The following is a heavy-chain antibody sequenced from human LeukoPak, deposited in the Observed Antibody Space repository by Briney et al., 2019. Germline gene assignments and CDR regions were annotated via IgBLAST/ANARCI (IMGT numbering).Heavy chain of an antibody. J-gene: IGHJ6*02. CDR3: ARDFTPEYYYYGMDV. CDR2: ISYDGSNK. CDR1: GFTFSSYA. Sequence: GGSLRLSCAASGFTFSSYAMHWDRQAPGKGLEWVAVISYDGSNKYYADSVKGRFTISRDNSKNTLYLQMNSLRAEDTAVYYCARDFTPEYYYYGMDVWGQGTTVTVSS. V-gene: IGHV3-30-3*01.